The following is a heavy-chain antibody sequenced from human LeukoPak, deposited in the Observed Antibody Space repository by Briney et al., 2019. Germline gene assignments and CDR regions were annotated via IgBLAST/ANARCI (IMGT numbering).Heavy chain of an antibody. Sequence: PGGSLRLSCAASGFTFSTYTMNWVRQAPGKGLEWVSYIRGSGNDIHYADSVKGRFTISRDNARNSLYLQVNSLRADDTALYYCARDSGSGGSCDYWGQGTLVTVSS. CDR3: ARDSGSGGSCDY. V-gene: IGHV3-48*01. J-gene: IGHJ4*02. D-gene: IGHD2-15*01. CDR2: IRGSGNDI. CDR1: GFTFSTYT.